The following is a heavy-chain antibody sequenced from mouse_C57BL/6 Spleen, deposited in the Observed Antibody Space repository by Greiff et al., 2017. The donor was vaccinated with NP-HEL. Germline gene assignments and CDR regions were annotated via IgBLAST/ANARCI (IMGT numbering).Heavy chain of an antibody. CDR1: GYSITSGYY. CDR3: ARDEVYDGYYYAMDY. J-gene: IGHJ4*01. V-gene: IGHV3-6*01. CDR2: ISYDGSN. D-gene: IGHD2-3*01. Sequence: EVQLVESGPGLVKPSQSLSLTCSVTGYSITSGYYWNWIRQFPGNKLEWMGYISYDGSNNYNPSLKNRISITRDTSKNQFFLKLNSVTTEDTATYYCARDEVYDGYYYAMDYWGQGTSVTVSS.